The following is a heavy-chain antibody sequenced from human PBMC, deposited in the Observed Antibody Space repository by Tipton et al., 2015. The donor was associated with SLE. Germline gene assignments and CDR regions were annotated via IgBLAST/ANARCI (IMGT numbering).Heavy chain of an antibody. J-gene: IGHJ6*02. CDR2: ISYDGRNK. Sequence: SLRLSCVVSGFTFSSYPMHWVRQAPGKGLEWVAVISYDGRNKYYADSVKGRFAVSRDNSKNTLYVQMNSLRAEDTAVYYCARLFGGNPSYYYYGMDVWGQGATVTVSS. CDR3: ARLFGGNPSYYYYGMDV. V-gene: IGHV3-30*09. D-gene: IGHD3-16*01. CDR1: GFTFSSYP.